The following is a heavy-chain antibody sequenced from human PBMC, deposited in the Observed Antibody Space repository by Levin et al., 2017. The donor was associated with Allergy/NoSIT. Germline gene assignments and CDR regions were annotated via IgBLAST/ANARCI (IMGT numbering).Heavy chain of an antibody. Sequence: GESLKISCAASGFTFSDYSMNGVRQAPGKGLEWVSSISPNSNYIYYADSLKGRFTISRDNAKSSVFLQMNSLRAEDTALYYCARSGSPDYWGQGTLVTVSS. D-gene: IGHD3-22*01. CDR3: ARSGSPDY. J-gene: IGHJ4*02. CDR2: ISPNSNYI. V-gene: IGHV3-21*01. CDR1: GFTFSDYS.